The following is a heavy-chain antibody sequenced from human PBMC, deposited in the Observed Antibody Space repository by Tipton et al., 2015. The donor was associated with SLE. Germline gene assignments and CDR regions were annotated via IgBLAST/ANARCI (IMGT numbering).Heavy chain of an antibody. CDR3: ARVRRIAARGAFDI. CDR1: GFTFDDYA. J-gene: IGHJ3*02. Sequence: GSLRLSCAASGFTFDDYAMHWVRQAPGKGLEWVSVIYSGGSTYYADSVKGRFTISRDNSKNTLYLQINSLRAEDTAVYYCARVRRIAARGAFDIWGQGTMVTVSS. CDR2: IYSGGST. D-gene: IGHD6-6*01. V-gene: IGHV3-53*01.